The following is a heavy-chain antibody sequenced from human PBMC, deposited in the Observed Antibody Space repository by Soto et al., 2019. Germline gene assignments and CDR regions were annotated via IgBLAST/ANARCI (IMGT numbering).Heavy chain of an antibody. J-gene: IGHJ4*02. CDR2: TYSRSKWYN. V-gene: IGHV6-1*01. CDR3: ARARIMITFGVVIPFDY. CDR1: GDSVSSNSAA. Sequence: SQTLAVTCAISGDSVSSNSAAWNWIRQSPSRGLEWLGRTYSRSKWYNDYAVSVKSRITINPDTSKNQFSLQLNSVTPEDTAVYYCARARIMITFGVVIPFDYWGQGTLVTVSS. D-gene: IGHD3-16*02.